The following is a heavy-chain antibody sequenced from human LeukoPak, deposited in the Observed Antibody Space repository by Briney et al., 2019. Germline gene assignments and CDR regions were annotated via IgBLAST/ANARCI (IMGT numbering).Heavy chain of an antibody. CDR3: ARRGPNWNDFDY. CDR1: GYSFNCYW. D-gene: IGHD1-1*01. CDR2: IYRGDSDT. Sequence: ESLKISCKGSGYSFNCYWIGWVRQMSGEGLEWMGIIYRGDSDTRYSPFLQGHVTIPADRSISTAYLQWSSLKASDTAMYYCARRGPNWNDFDYWGQGTLVTVSS. V-gene: IGHV5-51*01. J-gene: IGHJ4*02.